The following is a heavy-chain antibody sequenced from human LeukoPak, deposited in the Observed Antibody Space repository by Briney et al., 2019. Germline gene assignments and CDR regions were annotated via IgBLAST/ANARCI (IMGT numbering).Heavy chain of an antibody. CDR1: GYTLTELS. V-gene: IGHV1-24*01. D-gene: IGHD3-3*01. Sequence: GASVKVSCKVSGYTLTELSMHWVRQAPGKGLEWMGGFDPEDGETIYAQKFQGRVTMTEDTSTDTAYMELSSLRSEDTAVYYCATGRKGYDFWSGPPPPRGMDVWGQGTTVTVSS. J-gene: IGHJ6*02. CDR3: ATGRKGYDFWSGPPPPRGMDV. CDR2: FDPEDGET.